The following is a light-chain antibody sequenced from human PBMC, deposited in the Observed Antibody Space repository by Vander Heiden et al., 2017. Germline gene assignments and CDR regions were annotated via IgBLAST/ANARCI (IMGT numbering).Light chain of an antibody. Sequence: SYVLTQPPSVSVAPGQTASISCGGKNIATYSVHWYQQKPGQAPVLVVYEDSDRPSGIPARFSGSNSGNTPTLTISRVEVGDEADYSCQVWDRTSDHVVFGGGTKLTVL. CDR3: QVWDRTSDHVV. CDR1: NIATYS. J-gene: IGLJ2*01. CDR2: EDS. V-gene: IGLV3-21*02.